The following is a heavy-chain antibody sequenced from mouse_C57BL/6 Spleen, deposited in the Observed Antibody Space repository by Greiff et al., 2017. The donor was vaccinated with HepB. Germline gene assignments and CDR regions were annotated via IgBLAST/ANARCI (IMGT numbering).Heavy chain of an antibody. Sequence: VQLKESVAELVRPGASVKLSCTASGFNIKNTYMHWVKQRPEQGLEWIGRIDPANGNTKYAPKFQGKATITADTSSNTAYLQLSSLTSEDNAIYYCARGGYGSSYSWFAYWGQGTLVTVSA. V-gene: IGHV14-3*01. CDR3: ARGGYGSSYSWFAY. CDR2: IDPANGNT. J-gene: IGHJ3*01. D-gene: IGHD1-1*01. CDR1: GFNIKNTY.